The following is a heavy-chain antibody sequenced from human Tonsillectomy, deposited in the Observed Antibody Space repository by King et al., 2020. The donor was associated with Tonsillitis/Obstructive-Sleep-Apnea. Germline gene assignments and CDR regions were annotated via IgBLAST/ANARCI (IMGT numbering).Heavy chain of an antibody. Sequence: VTLKESGPVLVKPTETRTLTCTVSWFSLSNARMGVSWIRQPPGKSLQWLAHIFSNDETSYSTSLQSRLTVSKETSKSQVVLTMTNMEAVDTATYYCARFEGGLFYYYMDVWGKGTTVTVSS. V-gene: IGHV2-26*01. J-gene: IGHJ6*03. CDR1: WFSLSNARMG. D-gene: IGHD3-9*01. CDR2: IFSNDET. CDR3: ARFEGGLFYYYMDV.